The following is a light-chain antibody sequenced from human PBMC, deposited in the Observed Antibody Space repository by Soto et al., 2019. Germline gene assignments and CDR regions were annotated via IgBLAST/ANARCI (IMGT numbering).Light chain of an antibody. CDR3: SSYRRSPTILYV. J-gene: IGLJ1*01. CDR2: DVT. Sequence: QSVLTQPASVSGSPGQSITISCTGDGTDIGAYDYVSWYQLHPGKAPKLLIYDVTYRPSGISYRFSGAKFGDTASLTISGLQAEDEADYYCSSYRRSPTILYVFGTGTKLTVL. CDR1: GTDIGAYDY. V-gene: IGLV2-14*03.